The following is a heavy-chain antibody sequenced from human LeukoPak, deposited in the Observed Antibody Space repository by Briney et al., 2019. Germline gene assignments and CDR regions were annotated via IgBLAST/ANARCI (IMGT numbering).Heavy chain of an antibody. CDR3: ARGGDGYNFGDY. CDR2: IYHSGTI. V-gene: IGHV4-59*11. D-gene: IGHD5-24*01. J-gene: IGHJ4*02. CDR1: GGCIIKHF. Sequence: SETLSLTCTVSGGCIIKHFWSWMRQPPGKGLEWIGYIYHSGTISYNPSLKSRVAISVDTSKNQFSLRLISMTPADTAVYYCARGGDGYNFGDYWGQGILVTVSS.